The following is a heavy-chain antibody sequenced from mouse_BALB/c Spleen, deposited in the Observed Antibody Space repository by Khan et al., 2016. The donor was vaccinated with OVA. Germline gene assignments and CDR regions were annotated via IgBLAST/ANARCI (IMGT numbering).Heavy chain of an antibody. Sequence: EVQLQESGPGLVKPSQSLSLTCTVTGYSITSGYAWNWIRQFPGNKLEWMGYISYSGVTSYTPSLKSRISITRDTSKNQFFLQLNSVTTEDTATCYCARGNCYGYYFDYWGQGTTLTVSS. J-gene: IGHJ2*01. CDR2: ISYSGVT. CDR3: ARGNCYGYYFDY. D-gene: IGHD1-1*01. V-gene: IGHV3-2*02. CDR1: GYSITSGYA.